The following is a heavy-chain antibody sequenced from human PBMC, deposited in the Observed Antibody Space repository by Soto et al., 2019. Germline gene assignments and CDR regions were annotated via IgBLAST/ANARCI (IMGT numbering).Heavy chain of an antibody. J-gene: IGHJ4*02. CDR3: ARDDIVVVPAATYFDY. CDR1: GFTFSSYS. CDR2: ISSSSSTI. V-gene: IGHV3-48*02. D-gene: IGHD2-2*01. Sequence: GGSLRLSCAASGFTFSSYSMNWVRQAPGKGLEWVSYISSSSSTIYYADSVKGRFTISRDNAKNSLYLQMNSLRDEDTAVYYCARDDIVVVPAATYFDYWGQGTLVTVSS.